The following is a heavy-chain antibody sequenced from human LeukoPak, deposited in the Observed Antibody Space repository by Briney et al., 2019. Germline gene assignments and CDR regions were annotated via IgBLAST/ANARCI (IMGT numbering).Heavy chain of an antibody. CDR1: GFTFSEYW. Sequence: PRGSLRLSCAASGFTFSEYWMHWVRQAPGKGLAWVSHINRDGGLTNYADSVKGRFTVSRDNARNILYLQMDSLRAEDTARYFCAREEHRLAAAGTSAFDLGGQGTLVTVSP. CDR2: INRDGGLT. CDR3: AREEHRLAAAGTSAFDL. D-gene: IGHD6-13*01. J-gene: IGHJ3*01. V-gene: IGHV3-74*01.